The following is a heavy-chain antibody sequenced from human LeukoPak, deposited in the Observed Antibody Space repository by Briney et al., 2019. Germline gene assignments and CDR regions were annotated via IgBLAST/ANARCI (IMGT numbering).Heavy chain of an antibody. CDR3: ARDPLMLDY. J-gene: IGHJ4*02. CDR1: GFSFRDYP. CDR2: ISAGADVI. Sequence: GGSLRLSCEAAGFSFRDYPMGWVRRASGKRLEWVSGISAGADVIFYADPVKGRFTISRDNSKNTLYLQMNSRRAEDTAVYYCARDPLMLDYWGQGTLVTVSS. D-gene: IGHD2-8*01. V-gene: IGHV3-23*01.